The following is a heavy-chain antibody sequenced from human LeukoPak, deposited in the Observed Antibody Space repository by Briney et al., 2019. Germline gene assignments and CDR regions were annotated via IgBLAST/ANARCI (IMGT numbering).Heavy chain of an antibody. Sequence: QSGGSLRLSCAASGFTFSSYAMSWVRQAPGKGLEWVSAISGSGGSTYYADSVKGRFTISRDNSKNTLYLQMNSLRAEDTAVYYCAKDTTIFEFEPYDYWGQGTLVTVSS. J-gene: IGHJ4*02. CDR3: AKDTTIFEFEPYDY. CDR1: GFTFSSYA. V-gene: IGHV3-23*01. CDR2: ISGSGGST. D-gene: IGHD3-3*01.